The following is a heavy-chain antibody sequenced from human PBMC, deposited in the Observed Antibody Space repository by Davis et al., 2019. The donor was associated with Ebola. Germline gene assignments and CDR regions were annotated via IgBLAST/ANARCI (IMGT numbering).Heavy chain of an antibody. J-gene: IGHJ3*02. V-gene: IGHV4-34*01. CDR2: INHSGST. CDR1: GGSFSGYY. CDR3: ASLSPARGAFDI. Sequence: GSLRLSCAVYGGSFSGYYWSWIRQPPGKGLEWIGEINHSGSTNYNPSLKSRVTISVDTSKNQFSLKLSSVTAADTAVYYCASLSPARGAFDIWGQGTMVTVSS.